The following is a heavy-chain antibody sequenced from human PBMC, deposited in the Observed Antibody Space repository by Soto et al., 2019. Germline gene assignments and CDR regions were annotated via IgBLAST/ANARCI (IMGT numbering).Heavy chain of an antibody. Sequence: ASVKVSCKASGYSFTDYHIHWVRQAPGQGLEWLGRINPKSGGTSTAQKFQGWVTMTTDTSISTASMELTRLTSVDTAIYYCARGDSTDCSNGVCSFFYNHDMDVWGQGTTVTVSS. CDR3: ARGDSTDCSNGVCSFFYNHDMDV. CDR2: INPKSGGT. V-gene: IGHV1-2*04. CDR1: GYSFTDYH. J-gene: IGHJ6*02. D-gene: IGHD2-8*01.